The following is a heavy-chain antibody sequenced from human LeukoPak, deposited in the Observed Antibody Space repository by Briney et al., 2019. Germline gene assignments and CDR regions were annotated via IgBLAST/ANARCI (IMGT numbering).Heavy chain of an antibody. J-gene: IGHJ5*01. CDR2: ISPNSGGI. CDR1: GYTFTGNY. Sequence: GASVKVSCKASGYTFTGNYMHWVRQAPGQGLEWMGWISPNSGGINYAQKFQGRVTMTRDTYISTAYMELSRLTSDDTAVYYCARAGYCSGGSCSDWFDSWGQGTLVTVSS. CDR3: ARAGYCSGGSCSDWFDS. V-gene: IGHV1-2*02. D-gene: IGHD2-15*01.